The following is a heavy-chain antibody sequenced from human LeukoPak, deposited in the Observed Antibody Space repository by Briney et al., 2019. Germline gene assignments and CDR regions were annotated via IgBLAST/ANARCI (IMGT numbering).Heavy chain of an antibody. Sequence: SETLSLTCAVYGGSFSGYYWSWIRQPPGKGLEWIGEINHSGSTNYNPSLKSRVTISVDTSKNQFSLKLSSVTAADTAVYYCARSVSARFFDYWGQGTLVTVSS. J-gene: IGHJ4*02. CDR3: ARSVSARFFDY. D-gene: IGHD6-25*01. CDR2: INHSGST. V-gene: IGHV4-34*01. CDR1: GGSFSGYY.